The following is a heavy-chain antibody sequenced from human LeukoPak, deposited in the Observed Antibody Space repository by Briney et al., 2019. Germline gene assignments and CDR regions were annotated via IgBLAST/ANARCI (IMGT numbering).Heavy chain of an antibody. D-gene: IGHD3-3*01. J-gene: IGHJ6*02. V-gene: IGHV3-30-3*01. Sequence: GGSLRLSCAASGLTFSSYAMHWVRQAPGKGLEWVAVISYDGSNKYYADSVKGRFTISRDNSKNTLYLQMNSLRAEDTAVYYCASLYDFWSGYYIPHYYYYGMDVWGQGTTVTVSS. CDR3: ASLYDFWSGYYIPHYYYYGMDV. CDR2: ISYDGSNK. CDR1: GLTFSSYA.